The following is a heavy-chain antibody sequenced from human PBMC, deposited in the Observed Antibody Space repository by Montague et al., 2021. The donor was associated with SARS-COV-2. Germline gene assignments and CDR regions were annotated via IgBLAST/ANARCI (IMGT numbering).Heavy chain of an antibody. CDR1: GGSFSGHS. CDR3: ARGLTDVTVILVFVGASLYFDS. D-gene: IGHD3-22*01. CDR2: INHSGGT. J-gene: IGHJ4*02. Sequence: SETLSLTCAVYGGSFSGHSWTWIRQSPGKGLEWIGEINHSGGTNYNPSLKSRVTISVDTSKNQFSLKLSSLTAADTAVYYCARGLTDVTVILVFVGASLYFDSWGQGALVTVSS. V-gene: IGHV4-34*01.